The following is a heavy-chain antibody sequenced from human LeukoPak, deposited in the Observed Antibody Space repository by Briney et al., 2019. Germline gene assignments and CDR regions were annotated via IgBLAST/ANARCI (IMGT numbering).Heavy chain of an antibody. CDR1: GGSISGDH. V-gene: IGHV4-59*08. CDR2: IYYSGNT. J-gene: IGHJ3*02. Sequence: TSETLSLTCTVSGGSISGDHWNWIRQPPGKGLEWNGYIYYSGNTNYNPSLKSRVTISVDTSKNQFSLKLSSVTAADTAVYYCARRNDFDIWSQGTMVTVSS. CDR3: ARRNDFDI.